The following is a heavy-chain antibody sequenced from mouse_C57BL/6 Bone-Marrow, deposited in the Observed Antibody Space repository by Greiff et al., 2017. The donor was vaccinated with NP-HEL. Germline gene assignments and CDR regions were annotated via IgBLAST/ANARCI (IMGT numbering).Heavy chain of an antibody. D-gene: IGHD3-2*02. Sequence: QVQLQQPGAELVKPGASVKMSCKASGYTFTSYWITWVKQRPGQGLEWIGDIYPGSGSTNYNEKFKSKATLTVDTSSSTAYMQLSSLTSEDSAVYYCARSRQLRLRFAYWGQGTLVTVSA. CDR2: IYPGSGST. J-gene: IGHJ3*01. V-gene: IGHV1-55*01. CDR3: ARSRQLRLRFAY. CDR1: GYTFTSYW.